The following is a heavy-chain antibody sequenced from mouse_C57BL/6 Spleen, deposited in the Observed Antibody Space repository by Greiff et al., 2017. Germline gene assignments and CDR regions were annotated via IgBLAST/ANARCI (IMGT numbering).Heavy chain of an antibody. CDR1: GFTFSSYA. Sequence: LVESGGGLVKPGGSLKLSCAASGFTFSSYAMSWVRQTPEKRLEWVATISDGGSYTYYPDNVKGRFTISRDNAKNNLYLQMSHLKSEDTAMYYCARVRFAYWGQGTLVTVSA. J-gene: IGHJ3*01. CDR3: ARVRFAY. V-gene: IGHV5-4*01. CDR2: ISDGGSYT.